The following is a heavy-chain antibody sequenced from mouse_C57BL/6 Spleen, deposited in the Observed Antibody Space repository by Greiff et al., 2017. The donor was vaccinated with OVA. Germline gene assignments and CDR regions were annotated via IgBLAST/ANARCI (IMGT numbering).Heavy chain of an antibody. D-gene: IGHD4-1*01. V-gene: IGHV5-16*01. CDR2: INNDGSST. J-gene: IGHJ4*01. Sequence: DVKLVESEGGLVQPGSSMKLSCTASGFTFSDYYMAWVRQVPEKGLEWVANINNDGSSTYYLASLKSRFIISRDNAKNILYRQMSRLKSEDTATYYCARQLTWTYAMDYWGQGTSVTVSS. CDR1: GFTFSDYY. CDR3: ARQLTWTYAMDY.